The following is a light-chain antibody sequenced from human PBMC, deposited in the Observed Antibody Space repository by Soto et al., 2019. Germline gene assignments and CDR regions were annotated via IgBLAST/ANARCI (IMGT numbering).Light chain of an antibody. V-gene: IGLV1-47*01. Sequence: QSVLTQPPSVSGTPGQGVTISCSGSSSNIGSNNLYWYQQLPGTAPKLLMYRNSQRSSGVPDRFSGSKSGTSASLAVSGLRTEDEAYYYCATWDDSLSAWVFRGGTKVTVL. CDR1: SSNIGSNN. J-gene: IGLJ3*02. CDR2: RNS. CDR3: ATWDDSLSAWV.